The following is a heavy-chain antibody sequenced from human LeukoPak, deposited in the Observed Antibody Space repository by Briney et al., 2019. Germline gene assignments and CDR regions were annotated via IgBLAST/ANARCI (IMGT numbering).Heavy chain of an antibody. J-gene: IGHJ4*02. CDR3: ATQSDSYYFDY. D-gene: IGHD6-6*01. CDR1: GGSISSYY. V-gene: IGHV4-39*01. CDR2: IYYSGST. Sequence: SETLSLTCTVSGGSISSYYWGWIRQPPGKGLEWIGSIYYSGSTYYNPSLKSRVTISVDTSKNQFSLKLGSVTAADTAVYYCATQSDSYYFDYWGQGTLVTVSS.